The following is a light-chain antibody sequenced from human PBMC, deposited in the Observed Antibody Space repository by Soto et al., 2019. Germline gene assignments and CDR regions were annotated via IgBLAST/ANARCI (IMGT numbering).Light chain of an antibody. CDR1: SCNIGSNY. J-gene: IGLJ7*01. V-gene: IGLV1-47*01. CDR2: RNN. Sequence: QSVLTQPPSASGTPGQRVTISCSGSSCNIGSNYVYWYRQLPGTAPKLLIYRNNQRPSGVPDRFSGSKSGTSASLAISGLRSEDEADYYCAAWDDSLSGPVFGGGTQLTVL. CDR3: AAWDDSLSGPV.